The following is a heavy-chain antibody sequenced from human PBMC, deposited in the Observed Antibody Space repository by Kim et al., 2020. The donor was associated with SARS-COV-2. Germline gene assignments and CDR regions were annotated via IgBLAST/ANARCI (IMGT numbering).Heavy chain of an antibody. J-gene: IGHJ6*02. CDR2: IKQDGSEK. CDR3: ARVAPITMVRGVIPYYYYGMDV. CDR1: GFTFSSYW. Sequence: GGSPRLSCAASGFTFSSYWMSWVRQAPGKGLEWVANIKQDGSEKYYVDSVKGRFTISRDNAKNSLYLQMNSLRAEDTAVYYCARVAPITMVRGVIPYYYYGMDVWGQGTTVTVSS. V-gene: IGHV3-7*03. D-gene: IGHD3-10*01.